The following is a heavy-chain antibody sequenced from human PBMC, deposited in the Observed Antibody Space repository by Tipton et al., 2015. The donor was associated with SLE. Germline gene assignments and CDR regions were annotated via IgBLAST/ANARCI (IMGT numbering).Heavy chain of an antibody. CDR3: AIGAIGGKVDY. CDR1: GGSISSSSYY. CDR2: IYTSGNT. J-gene: IGHJ4*02. Sequence: TLSLTCTVSGGSISSSSYYWSWIRQPAGKGLEWIGRIYTSGNTNYSPSLKSRVTISVDTSKNQFSLKLNSVTAADTAVYYCAIGAIGGKVDYWGQGTLVTFSS. V-gene: IGHV4-61*02. D-gene: IGHD3-16*01.